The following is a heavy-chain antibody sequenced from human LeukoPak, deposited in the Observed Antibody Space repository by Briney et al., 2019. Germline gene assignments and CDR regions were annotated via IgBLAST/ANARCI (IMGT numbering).Heavy chain of an antibody. Sequence: GGSLRLSCAASGFTFSRSWMTWVRQAPGKGLEWVAVISYDGSNKYYADSVKGRFTISRDNSKNTLYLQMNSLRAEDTAVYYCAKSLSGLGVVIPGGDYWGQGTLVTVSS. CDR3: AKSLSGLGVVIPGGDY. V-gene: IGHV3-30*18. CDR1: GFTFSRSW. J-gene: IGHJ4*02. CDR2: ISYDGSNK. D-gene: IGHD3-3*01.